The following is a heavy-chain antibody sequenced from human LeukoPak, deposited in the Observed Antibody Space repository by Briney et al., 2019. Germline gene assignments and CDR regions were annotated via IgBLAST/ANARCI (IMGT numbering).Heavy chain of an antibody. D-gene: IGHD5-12*01. CDR3: VRVRVATNIGDY. J-gene: IGHJ4*02. Sequence: ASVKVSCKASGYTFTSYGISWVRQAPGQGLEWMGWISAYNGNTNYAQELQGRVTMTTDTSTSTAYMELRSLRSDDTAVYYCVRVRVATNIGDYWGQGTLVTVSS. CDR2: ISAYNGNT. V-gene: IGHV1-18*01. CDR1: GYTFTSYG.